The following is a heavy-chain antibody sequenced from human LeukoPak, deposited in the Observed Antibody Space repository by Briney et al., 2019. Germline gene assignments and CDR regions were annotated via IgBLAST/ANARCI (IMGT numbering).Heavy chain of an antibody. CDR2: MNPNSCNT. CDR1: GYTFTSYD. Sequence: ASVKVSCKASGYTFTSYDINWVRQATGQGLEWMGWMNPNSCNTGYAQKFQGRVTMTRKTSRSTDDMELSSLRSEDTAVYYCARGWAGDPLDYWGQGTLVTVSS. CDR3: ARGWAGDPLDY. V-gene: IGHV1-8*01. J-gene: IGHJ4*02. D-gene: IGHD7-27*01.